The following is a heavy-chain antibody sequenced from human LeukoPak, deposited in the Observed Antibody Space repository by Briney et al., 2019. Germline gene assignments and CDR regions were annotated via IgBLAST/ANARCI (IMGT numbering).Heavy chain of an antibody. Sequence: PSETLSLTCTVSGGSISSSSYYWGWIRQPPGKGLEWIGSIYYSGSTYYNPSLKSRVTISVDTSKNQFSLKLSSVTAADTAVYYCAREGATAMVSTFDYWGQGTLVTVSS. CDR2: IYYSGST. CDR1: GGSISSSSYY. V-gene: IGHV4-39*02. J-gene: IGHJ4*02. CDR3: AREGATAMVSTFDY. D-gene: IGHD5-18*01.